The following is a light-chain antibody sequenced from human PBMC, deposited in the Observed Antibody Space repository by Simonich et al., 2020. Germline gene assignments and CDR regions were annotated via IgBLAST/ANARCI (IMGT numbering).Light chain of an antibody. CDR3: SSYTSSSTWV. V-gene: IGLV2-14*01. J-gene: IGLJ3*02. CDR2: DVS. CDR1: SSDVGGYNY. Sequence: QSALTQPASVSGSPGQSITISCTGTSSDVGGYNYVSWYQQHPGKAPKLMIYDVSKRPSGVSNRFSSSKSGNTAYLTICGLQAEDEADYYCSSYTSSSTWVFGGGTKLTVL.